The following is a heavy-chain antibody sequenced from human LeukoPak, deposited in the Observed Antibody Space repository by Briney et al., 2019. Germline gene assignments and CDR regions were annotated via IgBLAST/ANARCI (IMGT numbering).Heavy chain of an antibody. Sequence: GGSLRLSCAASGFTVSSNYMSWVRQAPGKGLEWVSVIYSGGSTYYADSVKGRFTISRDNSKNTLYLQMNSLRAEDTAVYYCVREHYDILTGYPYGMDVWGQGTTVTVSS. J-gene: IGHJ6*02. V-gene: IGHV3-53*05. CDR3: VREHYDILTGYPYGMDV. D-gene: IGHD3-9*01. CDR2: IYSGGST. CDR1: GFTVSSNY.